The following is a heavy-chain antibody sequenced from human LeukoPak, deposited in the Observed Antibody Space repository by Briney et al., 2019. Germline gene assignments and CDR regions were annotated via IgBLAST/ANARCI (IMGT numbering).Heavy chain of an antibody. Sequence: GGSLRLSCAASGFTFSSYAMSCVRQAPGKGLEWVSAISGSGGSTYYADSVKGRFTISRDNSKNTLYLQMNSLRAEDTAVYYCAGHSGSYLNFDYWGQGTLVTVSS. V-gene: IGHV3-23*01. CDR1: GFTFSSYA. CDR2: ISGSGGST. J-gene: IGHJ4*02. D-gene: IGHD1-26*01. CDR3: AGHSGSYLNFDY.